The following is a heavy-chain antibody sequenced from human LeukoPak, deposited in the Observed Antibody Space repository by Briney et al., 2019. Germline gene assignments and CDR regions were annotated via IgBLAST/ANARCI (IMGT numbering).Heavy chain of an antibody. J-gene: IGHJ4*02. CDR1: GFTFSSYS. V-gene: IGHV3-7*04. CDR3: AGGYYDSSGLDY. CDR2: IKQDGSEK. Sequence: GGSLRLSCAASGFTFSSYSMNWVRQAPGKGLEWVANIKQDGSEKYYVDSVKGRFTISRDNAKNSLYLQMNSLRAEDTAVYYCAGGYYDSSGLDYWGQGTLVTVSS. D-gene: IGHD3-22*01.